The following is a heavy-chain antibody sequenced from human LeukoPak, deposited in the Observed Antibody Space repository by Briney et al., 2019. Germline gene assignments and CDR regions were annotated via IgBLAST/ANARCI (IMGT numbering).Heavy chain of an antibody. V-gene: IGHV4-34*01. J-gene: IGHJ3*02. CDR2: INHSGST. Sequence: SETLSLTCAVYGGSFSGYYWSWIRQPPGKGLEWIGEINHSGSTNYNPSLKSRVTISVDTSKNQFSLKLSSATAADTAVYYCARGSSTGDAFDIWGQGTMVTVSS. CDR1: GGSFSGYY. CDR3: ARGSSTGDAFDI. D-gene: IGHD2-2*01.